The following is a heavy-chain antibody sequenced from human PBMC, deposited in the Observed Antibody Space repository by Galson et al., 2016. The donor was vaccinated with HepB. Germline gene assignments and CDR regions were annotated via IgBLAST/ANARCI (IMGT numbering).Heavy chain of an antibody. Sequence: SVKVSCTASGYTFGNSGISWVRQAPGRGLEWMAWISAYNGNTVYAQTFRDRVTMTTDTSTTTTYVELRSLRSDDTAVYYCARTNTDCKNGVCYDYWGQGTLVTVSS. V-gene: IGHV1-18*01. D-gene: IGHD2-8*01. CDR2: ISAYNGNT. CDR3: ARTNTDCKNGVCYDY. J-gene: IGHJ4*02. CDR1: GYTFGNSG.